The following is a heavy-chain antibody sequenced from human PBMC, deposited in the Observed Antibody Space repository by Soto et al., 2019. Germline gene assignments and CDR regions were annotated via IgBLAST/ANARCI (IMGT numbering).Heavy chain of an antibody. CDR2: IIPTFRTP. D-gene: IGHD5-12*01. V-gene: IGHV1-69*12. CDR3: ARDKGRLQLGGNYYYAMDV. Sequence: QVQLVQSGAEVKKPGSSVTVSCKASGGTFGNSAISWVRQAPGQGLEWMGGIIPTFRTPDYAQKFQGRVTITANESTSTAYRELTSLRSEDTAVYYCARDKGRLQLGGNYYYAMDVWGQWTTVTVSS. CDR1: GGTFGNSA. J-gene: IGHJ6*02.